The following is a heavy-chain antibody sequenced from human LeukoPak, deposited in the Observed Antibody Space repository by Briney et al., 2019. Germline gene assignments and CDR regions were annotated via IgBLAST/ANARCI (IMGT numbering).Heavy chain of an antibody. Sequence: SQTLSLTCTVAGGSISSYYWSWIRQPAGKGLEWIGLISASGSTNYNPSPKSRVTMSVDTSKNQFSLKLTSVTAADTAVYYCARDLIIPPYNWFDPWGQGTLVTVSS. CDR3: ARDLIIPPYNWFDP. V-gene: IGHV4-4*07. J-gene: IGHJ5*02. D-gene: IGHD2/OR15-2a*01. CDR1: GGSISSYY. CDR2: ISASGST.